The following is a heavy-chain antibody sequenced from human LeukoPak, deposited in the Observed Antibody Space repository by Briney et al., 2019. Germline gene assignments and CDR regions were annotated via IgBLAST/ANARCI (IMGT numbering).Heavy chain of an antibody. D-gene: IGHD2-15*01. CDR1: GFTFSNYR. V-gene: IGHV3-15*01. CDR3: TTIRGFCSGRSCLGY. Sequence: GGSLRLSCAASGFTFSNYRMNWVRQAPGKGLEWVGRIKSKIDGGTTDYGAPVKGRFTISRDDSKNTLYLQMNSLKSEDTAVYYCTTIRGFCSGRSCLGYWGQGTLVTVSS. CDR2: IKSKIDGGTT. J-gene: IGHJ4*02.